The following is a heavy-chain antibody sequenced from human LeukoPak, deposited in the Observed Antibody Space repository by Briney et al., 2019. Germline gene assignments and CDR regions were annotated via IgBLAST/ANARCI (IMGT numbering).Heavy chain of an antibody. CDR1: GFTVSSNS. V-gene: IGHV3-53*01. D-gene: IGHD3-22*01. CDR3: AQTRGDSSGYPPVGY. Sequence: GGSLRLSCTVSGFTVSSNSMSWVRQAPGKGLEWVSFIYSGDTHYSDSVKGRFTISRDHSKNTLYLQMNSLRAEDTAVYYCAQTRGDSSGYPPVGYWGQGTLVTVSS. CDR2: IYSGDT. J-gene: IGHJ4*02.